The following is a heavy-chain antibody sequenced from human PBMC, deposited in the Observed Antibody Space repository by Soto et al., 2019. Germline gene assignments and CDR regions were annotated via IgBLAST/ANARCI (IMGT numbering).Heavy chain of an antibody. Sequence: QITLNESGPTQVKPRQTLTLTCTFSGFSLTTSGVGVGWIRQSPGKAPAWLALIYWDDDTRYSPSLKSRLTITKDSSEKQVVLTMADLDPADTATYYCAHRVLRTVFGLVTTTAIYFDFWGQGTPVAVSS. J-gene: IGHJ4*02. CDR2: IYWDDDT. D-gene: IGHD3-3*01. CDR1: GFSLTTSGVG. V-gene: IGHV2-5*02. CDR3: AHRVLRTVFGLVTTTAIYFDF.